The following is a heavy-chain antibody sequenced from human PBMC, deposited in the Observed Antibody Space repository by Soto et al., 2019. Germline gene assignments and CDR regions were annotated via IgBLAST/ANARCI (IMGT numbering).Heavy chain of an antibody. CDR2: MNPNSGNT. CDR3: AREWAYSLDY. D-gene: IGHD2-15*01. V-gene: IGHV1-8*01. J-gene: IGHJ4*02. Sequence: QVQLVQSGAEVKKPGASVKVSCKASGYTFTSYDINWVRQATGQGLERMGWMNPNSGNTVYAQKFQGQVTMTRNTAISTAYTELSSLRSEDTAVDYCAREWAYSLDYWGQGTLVTVPS. CDR1: GYTFTSYD.